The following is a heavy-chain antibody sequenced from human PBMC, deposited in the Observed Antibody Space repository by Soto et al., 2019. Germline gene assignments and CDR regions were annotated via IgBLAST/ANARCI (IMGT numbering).Heavy chain of an antibody. J-gene: IGHJ3*02. D-gene: IGHD6-25*01. Sequence: QVQLVQSGAEVKKPGASVKVSCKASGYTFTSYGISWVRQDPGQGLEWMGWISAYNGNTNYAQKLQGRVTMTTDTSTSTAYMELRSLRSDDTAAYYCARDVSGYSIGGAFDIWGQGTMVTVSS. CDR1: GYTFTSYG. CDR3: ARDVSGYSIGGAFDI. CDR2: ISAYNGNT. V-gene: IGHV1-18*01.